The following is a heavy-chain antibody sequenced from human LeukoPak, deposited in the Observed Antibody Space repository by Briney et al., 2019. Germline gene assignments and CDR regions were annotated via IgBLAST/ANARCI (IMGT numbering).Heavy chain of an antibody. CDR2: IIPVLGVS. Sequence: ASVKVSCKASGGSFSSYVITWVRQAPGQGLEWMGRIIPVLGVSNFAQKFQGRVTITAEKSTNTAHMELSRLESGDTAVYYCARGGTGPGMTGQLMDWGQGTLVTVSS. J-gene: IGHJ4*02. CDR3: ARGGTGPGMTGQLMD. D-gene: IGHD3-9*01. CDR1: GGSFSSYV. V-gene: IGHV1-69*04.